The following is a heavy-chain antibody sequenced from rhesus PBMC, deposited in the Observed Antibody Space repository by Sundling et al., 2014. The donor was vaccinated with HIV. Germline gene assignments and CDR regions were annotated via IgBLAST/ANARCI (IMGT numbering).Heavy chain of an antibody. J-gene: IGHJ6*01. Sequence: QVQLQESGPGAVKPSETLSLTCAVSGGSITSNSWSWIRQPPGKGLEWVGRISGRGGNTDYNPSLKSRVTISTDTSKNQFSLTLSSVTAADTAVYYSARFIVVVVSATPNLLFWWWLLWSMGLDAWGQGVVVTVSS. CDR1: GGSITSNS. CDR3: ARFIVVVVSATPNLLFWWWLLWSMGLDA. CDR2: ISGRGGNT. V-gene: IGHV4-173*01. D-gene: IGHD2-8*01.